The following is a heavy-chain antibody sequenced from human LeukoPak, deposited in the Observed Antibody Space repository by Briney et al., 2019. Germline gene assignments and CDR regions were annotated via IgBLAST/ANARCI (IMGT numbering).Heavy chain of an antibody. D-gene: IGHD3-22*01. CDR2: ISYDGSNK. CDR1: GFIFSSYW. CDR3: ARESYYYDSSGYYVRGFDI. J-gene: IGHJ3*02. V-gene: IGHV3-30*03. Sequence: PGGSLRLSCAASGFIFSSYWMAWVRQAPGKGLEWVAVISYDGSNKYYADSVKGRFTISRDNSKNTLYLQMNSLRAEDTAVYYCARESYYYDSSGYYVRGFDIWGQGTMVTVSS.